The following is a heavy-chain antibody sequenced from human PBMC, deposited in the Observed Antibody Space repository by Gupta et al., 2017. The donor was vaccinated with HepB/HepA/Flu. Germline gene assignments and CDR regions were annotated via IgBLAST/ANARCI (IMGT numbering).Heavy chain of an antibody. CDR3: VNDPNWEWGA. V-gene: IGHV3-23*01. CDR2: ISGNSDTT. D-gene: IGHD7-27*01. CDR1: GFIFSKDE. J-gene: IGHJ5*02. Sequence: VELLEAGGSLVQSRGSLGLYCVASGFIFSKDEMTLVRQAPGKGLEWVSIISGNSDTTHYADSVKGRFTISRDNSKNTVYLQMDSLRAEDTALYYCVNDPNWEWGAWGQGTLVTVSS.